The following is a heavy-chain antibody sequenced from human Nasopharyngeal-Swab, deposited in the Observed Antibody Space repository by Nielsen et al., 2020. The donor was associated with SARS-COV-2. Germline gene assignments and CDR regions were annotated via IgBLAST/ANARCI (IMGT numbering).Heavy chain of an antibody. CDR3: GKARNKDFWSGYYHYYGIDV. Sequence: GGSLRLSCAASGFTFDDFAMHWVRHTPGKGLEWVSGVSWNSKRRDYADSVKGRFTISRDNAKNSLYLQMNGLKAEDTAFYFCGKARNKDFWSGYYHYYGIDVWGQGTTVTVSS. V-gene: IGHV3-9*01. CDR2: VSWNSKRR. D-gene: IGHD3-3*01. J-gene: IGHJ6*02. CDR1: GFTFDDFA.